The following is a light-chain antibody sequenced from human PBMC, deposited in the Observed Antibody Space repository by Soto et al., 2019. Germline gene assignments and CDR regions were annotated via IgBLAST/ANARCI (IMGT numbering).Light chain of an antibody. Sequence: EIVLTQSPGTLSLSPGERATLSCRASQSFNSIYLAWYQQEPGQAPRLLIYGASSRATGIPDRFSGSGSGTDFTLTMSSLQPEDSATYYCQQLNSYPITFGQGTRLEI. CDR2: GAS. J-gene: IGKJ5*01. CDR1: QSFNSIY. V-gene: IGKV3-20*01. CDR3: QQLNSYPIT.